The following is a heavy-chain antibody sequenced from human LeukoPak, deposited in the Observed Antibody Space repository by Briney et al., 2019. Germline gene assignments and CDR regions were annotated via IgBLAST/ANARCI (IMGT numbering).Heavy chain of an antibody. CDR2: IAEAGKDR. Sequence: PGGSLRLSCVASGFTLDSFYMSWVRQAPGKGLEWVANIAEAGKDRYYADSVKGRFTISRDNAKNTVSLQMNSLGAEDTGVYYCARAPSEIGGYYPEYFRHWGQGTLVTVSS. J-gene: IGHJ1*01. CDR3: ARAPSEIGGYYPEYFRH. V-gene: IGHV3-7*01. CDR1: GFTLDSFY. D-gene: IGHD3-22*01.